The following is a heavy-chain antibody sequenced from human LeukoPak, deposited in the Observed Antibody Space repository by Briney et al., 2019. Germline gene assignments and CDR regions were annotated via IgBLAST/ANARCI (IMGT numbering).Heavy chain of an antibody. D-gene: IGHD5-18*01. CDR1: GFTFSSYA. V-gene: IGHV3-30-3*01. CDR2: ISYDGSNK. CDR3: ARDTAMATNYFDY. Sequence: PGGSLRLSCAASGFTFSSYAMHWVRQAPGKGLEWVAVISYDGSNKYYADSVKGRFTISRDNSKNTLYLQMNSLRAEDTAVYSCARDTAMATNYFDYWGQGTLVTVSS. J-gene: IGHJ4*02.